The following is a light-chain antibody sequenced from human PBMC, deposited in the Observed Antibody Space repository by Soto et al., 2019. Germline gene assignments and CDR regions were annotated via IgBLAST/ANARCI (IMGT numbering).Light chain of an antibody. J-gene: IGKJ3*01. CDR1: QGIGNS. CDR2: GGS. V-gene: IGKV1-16*02. Sequence: DIQMTQSPSSLSASVGDRVTITCRASQGIGNSLAWFQQKPGKAPKSLIYGGSTLQSGVPSKFSGSGSGTDFTLTISRLQPEDFATYYCQQYYAYPFTFGPGTTVDVK. CDR3: QQYYAYPFT.